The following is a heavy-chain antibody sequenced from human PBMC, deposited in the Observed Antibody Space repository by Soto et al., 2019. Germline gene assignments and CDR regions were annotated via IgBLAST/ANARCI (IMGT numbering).Heavy chain of an antibody. CDR2: IWYDGSNK. CDR1: GFTFSSYG. CDR3: ARDHCSSTSWYYYYYYGMDV. Sequence: GGSLRLSCAASGFTFSSYGMHWVRQAPGKGLEWVAVIWYDGSNKYYADSVKGRFTISRDNSKNTLYLQMNSLRAEDTAVYYCARDHCSSTSWYYYYYYGMDVWGQGTTVTVSS. J-gene: IGHJ6*02. D-gene: IGHD2-2*01. V-gene: IGHV3-33*01.